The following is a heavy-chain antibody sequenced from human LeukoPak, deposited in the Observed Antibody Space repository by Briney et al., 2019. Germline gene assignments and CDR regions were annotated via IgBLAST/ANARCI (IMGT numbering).Heavy chain of an antibody. CDR2: IRHDGSEK. CDR1: GFTFSSYW. Sequence: GGSLRLSCAASGFTFSSYWMSWVRQAPGKGLEWVANIRHDGSEKYYVDSVKGRFTLSRDNAKNSLYLQMNSLRAEDTAVYYCARENYYMDVWGKGTTVTVSS. J-gene: IGHJ6*03. V-gene: IGHV3-7*01. CDR3: ARENYYMDV.